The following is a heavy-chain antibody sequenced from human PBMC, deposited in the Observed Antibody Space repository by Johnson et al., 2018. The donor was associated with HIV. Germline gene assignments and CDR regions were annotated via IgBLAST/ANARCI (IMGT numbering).Heavy chain of an antibody. CDR1: GFTFSSYG. CDR3: AKVRCGGDCLDAFDI. Sequence: VQLVESGGGVVQPGGSLRLSCAASGFTFSSYGMHWVRQAPGKGLEWVSAISGSAGITYYADSVEGRFTISRDNSRNTLYLQMNSLRTEDTAVYYCAKVRCGGDCLDAFDIWGQGTMVTVSS. V-gene: IGHV3-23*04. J-gene: IGHJ3*02. D-gene: IGHD2-21*02. CDR2: ISGSAGIT.